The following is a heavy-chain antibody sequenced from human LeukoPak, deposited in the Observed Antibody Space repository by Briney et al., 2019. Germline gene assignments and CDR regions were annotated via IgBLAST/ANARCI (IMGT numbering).Heavy chain of an antibody. CDR3: ARARGSYDHFGF. V-gene: IGHV3-74*01. Sequence: GGSLRLSCAASGFTFSSYWMRWVRQAPGKGPVWVSRINSDGRNTNYADSVKGRFTISRDNAKNTLYLQMNSLRAEDTAVYYCARARGSYDHFGFWGQGTLVTVSS. CDR2: INSDGRNT. J-gene: IGHJ4*02. CDR1: GFTFSSYW. D-gene: IGHD1-26*01.